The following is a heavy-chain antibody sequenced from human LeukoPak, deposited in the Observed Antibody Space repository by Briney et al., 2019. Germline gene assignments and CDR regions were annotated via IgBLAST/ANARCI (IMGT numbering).Heavy chain of an antibody. V-gene: IGHV1-69*04. D-gene: IGHD1-26*01. CDR1: GGTFSSYA. Sequence: ASVKVSCKASGGTFSSYAISWVRQAPGQGLEWMGRIIPILGIANYAQKFQGRVTITADKSTSTAYMELSSLRSEDTAVYYCARPGGFSGSTFDYWGQGTLVTVSS. CDR3: ARPGGFSGSTFDY. CDR2: IIPILGIA. J-gene: IGHJ4*02.